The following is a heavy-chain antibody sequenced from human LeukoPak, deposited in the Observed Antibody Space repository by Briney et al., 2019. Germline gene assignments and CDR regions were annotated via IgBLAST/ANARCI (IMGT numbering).Heavy chain of an antibody. J-gene: IGHJ4*02. CDR2: ISSRSNTI. Sequence: GGSLRLSCAASGFTFSDYYMSWIRQAPGKGLEWVSYISSRSNTIYYADSVKGRFAISRDNAKNSLYLHMNSLRSEDTAVYYCAKNYLRSYYGSGSYFDYWGQGTLVTVSS. CDR1: GFTFSDYY. D-gene: IGHD3-10*01. CDR3: AKNYLRSYYGSGSYFDY. V-gene: IGHV3-11*01.